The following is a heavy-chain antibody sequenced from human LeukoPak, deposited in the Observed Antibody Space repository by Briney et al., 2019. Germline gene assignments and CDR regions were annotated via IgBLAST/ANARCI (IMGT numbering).Heavy chain of an antibody. D-gene: IGHD3-22*01. Sequence: GGSLRLSCAASGFIFSSYSMTWVRQAPGKGLGWVSYISNGGRTIYYADSVKGRFTVFRDNAKNSLYLQMNSLRHEDTAVYYCAREYYYDSSGSYYEGGSSDFWGQGPLVTVSP. J-gene: IGHJ4*02. V-gene: IGHV3-48*02. CDR2: ISNGGRTI. CDR3: AREYYYDSSGSYYEGGSSDF. CDR1: GFIFSSYS.